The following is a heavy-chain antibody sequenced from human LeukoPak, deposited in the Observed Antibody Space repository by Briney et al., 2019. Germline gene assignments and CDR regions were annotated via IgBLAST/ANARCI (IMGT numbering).Heavy chain of an antibody. V-gene: IGHV4-39*07. CDR1: GGSISSSSYY. Sequence: SETLSLTCTVSGGSISSSSYYWGWIRQPPGKGLEWIGSIYYSGSTYYNPSLKSRVTISVDTSKNQFSLKLSSVTAADTAVYYCVRIAVAGSDFDSWGQGTLVAVSS. J-gene: IGHJ4*02. CDR2: IYYSGST. CDR3: VRIAVAGSDFDS. D-gene: IGHD6-19*01.